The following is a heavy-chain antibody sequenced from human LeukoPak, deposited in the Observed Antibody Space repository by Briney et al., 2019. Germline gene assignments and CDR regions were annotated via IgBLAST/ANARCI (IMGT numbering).Heavy chain of an antibody. CDR2: INHSGST. D-gene: IGHD3-9*01. CDR1: GGSFSGYY. Sequence: TSETLSLTCAVYGGSFSGYYWSWIRQPPGKGLEWIGEINHSGSTNYNPSLKSRVTISVDTSKNQFSLKLSSVTAADTAVYYCARRGTFTYYDILTGYKSGGFQHWGQGTLVTVSS. CDR3: ARRGTFTYYDILTGYKSGGFQH. V-gene: IGHV4-34*01. J-gene: IGHJ1*01.